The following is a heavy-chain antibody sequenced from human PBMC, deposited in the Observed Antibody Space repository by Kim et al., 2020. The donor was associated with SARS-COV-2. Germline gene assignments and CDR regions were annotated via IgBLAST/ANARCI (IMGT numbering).Heavy chain of an antibody. V-gene: IGHV4-34*01. CDR1: GGSFSGYY. CDR2: INHSGST. CDR3: ARVHLPRITMVRGARYGMDV. D-gene: IGHD3-10*01. Sequence: SETLSLTCAVYGGSFSGYYWSWIRQPPGKGLEWIGEINHSGSTNYNPSLKSRVTISVDTSKNQFSLKLSSVTAADTAVYYCARVHLPRITMVRGARYGMDVWGQGTTVTVSS. J-gene: IGHJ6*02.